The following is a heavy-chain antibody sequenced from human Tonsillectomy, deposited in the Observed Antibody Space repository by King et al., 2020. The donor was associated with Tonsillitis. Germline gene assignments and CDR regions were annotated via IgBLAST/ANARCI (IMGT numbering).Heavy chain of an antibody. V-gene: IGHV3-23*04. CDR1: GVTFSSYV. J-gene: IGHJ4*02. D-gene: IGHD2-21*01. CDR3: AKGRGDGGGYPIFYY. Sequence: VQLVQSGGGSVQPGGSLRLSCAASGVTFSSYVMSWVRQAPGKGLEWVSTIKGSGINTYYADSVQGRFTVSRDNSNNALFLQMNSLRAEDTAVYYCAKGRGDGGGYPIFYYWGQGTLVTVSS. CDR2: IKGSGINT.